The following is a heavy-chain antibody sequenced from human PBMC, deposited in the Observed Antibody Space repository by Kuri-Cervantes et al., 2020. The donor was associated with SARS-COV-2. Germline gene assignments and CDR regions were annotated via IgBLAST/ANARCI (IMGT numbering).Heavy chain of an antibody. Sequence: GSLRLSCTVSGGFISRSGYFWGWIRQSPGAGLEWIGSVYYSGSTNYNPSLKSRVTISVDTSKNQFSLKLSSVTAADTAVYYCARAPRYCSSTSCPPFDYWGQGTLVTVSS. J-gene: IGHJ4*02. V-gene: IGHV4-39*07. D-gene: IGHD2-2*01. CDR3: ARAPRYCSSTSCPPFDY. CDR2: VYYSGST. CDR1: GGFISRSGYF.